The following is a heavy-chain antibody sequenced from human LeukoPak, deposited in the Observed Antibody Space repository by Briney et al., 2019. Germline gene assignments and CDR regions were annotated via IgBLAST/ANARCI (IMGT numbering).Heavy chain of an antibody. V-gene: IGHV3-21*01. CDR2: ISSSSSYI. J-gene: IGHJ6*03. CDR1: GFTFSHYN. Sequence: GGSLRLSCAASGFTFSHYNMNWVRQAPGKGLEWVSSISSSSSYIYYADSVKGRFTISRDNAKNSLYLQMNSLRAEDTAVYYCARPPRSYYYMDVWGKGTTVTVSS. CDR3: ARPPRSYYYMDV.